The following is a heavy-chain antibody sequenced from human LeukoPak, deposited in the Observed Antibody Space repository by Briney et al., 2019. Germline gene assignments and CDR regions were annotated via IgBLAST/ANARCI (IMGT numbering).Heavy chain of an antibody. V-gene: IGHV3-48*04. CDR1: GFIFSSYS. CDR3: ARDHPRYFDWLPSD. D-gene: IGHD3-9*01. Sequence: PGGSLRFSCAASGFIFSSYSMNWVRQAPGKGLEWISYINSGGTTMYYADSVKGRFTISRDNTNNSLHLQMNSLRAEDTAVYYCARDHPRYFDWLPSDWGQGALVIVSS. CDR2: INSGGTTM. J-gene: IGHJ4*02.